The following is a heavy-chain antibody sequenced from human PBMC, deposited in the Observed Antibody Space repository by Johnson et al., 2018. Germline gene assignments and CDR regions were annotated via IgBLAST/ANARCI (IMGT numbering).Heavy chain of an antibody. CDR3: TRPDSVVVPAAPEDTNDAFDI. V-gene: IGHV3-73*01. CDR2: IRSKANSYAT. D-gene: IGHD2-2*01. Sequence: EVQLVESGGGLVQPGGSLKLSCAASGFTFSGSAMHWVRQASGKGLEWVGRIRSKANSYATAYSASVKGRFTISSDASKNTAYLQMNSLKPEDTAVYYCTRPDSVVVPAAPEDTNDAFDIWGQGTMVTVSS. CDR1: GFTFSGSA. J-gene: IGHJ3*02.